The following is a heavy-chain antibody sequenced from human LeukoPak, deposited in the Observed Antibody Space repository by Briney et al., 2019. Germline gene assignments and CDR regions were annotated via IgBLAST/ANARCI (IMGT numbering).Heavy chain of an antibody. J-gene: IGHJ5*02. CDR2: IYTSGST. CDR3: ARDDYYYDSSGYYNWFDP. D-gene: IGHD3-22*01. V-gene: IGHV4-4*07. CDR1: GGSISSYY. Sequence: PSETLSLTCTVPGGSISSYYWSWIRQPAGKGLEWIGRIYTSGSTNYNPSLKSRVTMSVDTSKNQFPLKLSSVTAADTAVYYCARDDYYYDSSGYYNWFDPWGQGTLVTVSS.